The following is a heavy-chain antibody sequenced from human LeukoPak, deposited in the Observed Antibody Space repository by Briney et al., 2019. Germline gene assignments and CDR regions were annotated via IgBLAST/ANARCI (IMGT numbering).Heavy chain of an antibody. V-gene: IGHV1-2*02. Sequence: GASVKVTCKSSGYTFTGCYMHWVRQPPARGLEWMGWINPNSGDTKYAQNFQGRLTITRDTSVTTTYTELSSMRSDDKAVNYWERDLHTVAVAATLDYWGQGTLVIASS. CDR3: ERDLHTVAVAATLDY. CDR1: GYTFTGCY. CDR2: INPNSGDT. J-gene: IGHJ4*02. D-gene: IGHD6-19*01.